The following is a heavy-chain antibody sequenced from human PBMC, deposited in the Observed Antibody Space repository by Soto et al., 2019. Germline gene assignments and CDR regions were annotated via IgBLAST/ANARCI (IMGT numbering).Heavy chain of an antibody. CDR1: GFNFSTYG. V-gene: IGHV3-30*18. D-gene: IGHD1-26*01. J-gene: IGHJ6*02. CDR3: AKGLVGYVFGVQDYFFGMDV. Sequence: QVQVVESGGGLVQPGRSLRLSCGASGFNFSTYGMHWVRQVPGKGLEWVAVISYDGVNKYSAGSVRARFTISRDNSKNTLYLQMNSLRAEDTAVYYCAKGLVGYVFGVQDYFFGMDVWGQGTTVTVAS. CDR2: ISYDGVNK.